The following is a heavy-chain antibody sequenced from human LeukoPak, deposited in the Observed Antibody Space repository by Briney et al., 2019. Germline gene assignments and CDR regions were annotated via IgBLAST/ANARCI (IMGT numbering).Heavy chain of an antibody. Sequence: RPSGTLSLTCSVSGGSISSGDYFWTWIRQPPGKGLEYIGYIYYSGTTYYNPSLKSRITMSVDMSAIQFSLRLTSVSAADTAVYYCTRAYWIGFHFDSWGQGILVSVSS. D-gene: IGHD3-3*01. CDR1: GGSISSGDYF. J-gene: IGHJ4*02. V-gene: IGHV4-30-4*01. CDR3: TRAYWIGFHFDS. CDR2: IYYSGTT.